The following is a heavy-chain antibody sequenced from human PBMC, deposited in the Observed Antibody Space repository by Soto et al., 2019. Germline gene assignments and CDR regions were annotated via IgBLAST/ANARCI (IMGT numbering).Heavy chain of an antibody. CDR1: GYTFTNFG. Sequence: QVQLVQSGAEVKKPGASVKVSCKASGYTFTNFGISWVRQAPGQGLEWMGWISAYNGNTNYAQNFQGTVTMTTDTATSPAYRELRSLRSDGTAVYYWARGGTRIDYWGQGTLVTVSS. V-gene: IGHV1-18*01. CDR2: ISAYNGNT. D-gene: IGHD3-16*01. J-gene: IGHJ4*02. CDR3: ARGGTRIDY.